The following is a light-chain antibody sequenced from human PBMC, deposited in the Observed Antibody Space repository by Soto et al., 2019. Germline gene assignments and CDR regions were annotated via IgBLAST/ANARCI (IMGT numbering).Light chain of an antibody. J-gene: IGLJ1*01. V-gene: IGLV2-23*02. CDR1: SSDVGTYNL. CDR2: EVS. Sequence: QSALTQPVSVSGSPGQSITISCTGTSSDVGTYNLVSWYQQHPGKAPKLMIYEVSKRPSGVSNRFSGSKSGNTASLTISGLQAEDEADYYCCSYAFNITPLYVFGTGNKLTVL. CDR3: CSYAFNITPLYV.